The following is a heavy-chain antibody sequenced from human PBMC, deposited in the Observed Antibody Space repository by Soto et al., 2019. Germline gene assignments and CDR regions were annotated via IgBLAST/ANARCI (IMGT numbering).Heavy chain of an antibody. Sequence: NPSETPSLTCTVSGGSISSYYWSWIRQPPGKGLDWIGYISDSGSSNYNPSLRTRVTMLVDTSKNQFSLKLSSVTAADTAVYYCASFDILTGYSDYWGQGTLVTVSS. CDR3: ASFDILTGYSDY. CDR1: GGSISSYY. V-gene: IGHV4-59*01. D-gene: IGHD3-9*01. CDR2: ISDSGSS. J-gene: IGHJ4*02.